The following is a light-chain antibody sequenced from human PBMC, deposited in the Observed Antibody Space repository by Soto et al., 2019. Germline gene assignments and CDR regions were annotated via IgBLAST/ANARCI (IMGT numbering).Light chain of an antibody. J-gene: IGKJ5*01. CDR3: QQRSNWPIT. CDR1: QSVSSY. CDR2: DAS. Sequence: EIGWTQCPATLSLSPGERATLSCRASQSVSSYLAWYQQKPGQAPRLLIYDASNRATGIPARFSGSGSGTDFTLTISSLEPEDFAVYYCQQRSNWPITFGQGTRLEIK. V-gene: IGKV3-11*01.